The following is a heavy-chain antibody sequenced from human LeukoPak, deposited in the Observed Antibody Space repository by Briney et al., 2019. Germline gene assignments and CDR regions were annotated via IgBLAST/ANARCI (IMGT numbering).Heavy chain of an antibody. Sequence: GESLKISCKGSGYSFTNYWIGWVRQLPGKGLEWMGIIYPGDCDTRYSPSFQGQVTISADKSISTAYLQWSSLKASDTAMYYYARLMGTVTTKYFDYWGQGTLVTVSS. CDR2: IYPGDCDT. CDR1: GYSFTNYW. V-gene: IGHV5-51*01. D-gene: IGHD4-17*01. J-gene: IGHJ4*02. CDR3: ARLMGTVTTKYFDY.